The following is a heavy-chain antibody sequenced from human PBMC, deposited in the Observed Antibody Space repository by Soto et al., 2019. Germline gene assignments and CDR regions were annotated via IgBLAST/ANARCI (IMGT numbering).Heavy chain of an antibody. CDR3: ARQGESTSLYYYYMDV. CDR2: IYYSGST. V-gene: IGHV4-59*08. CDR1: GGSISSYY. J-gene: IGHJ6*03. Sequence: QVQLQESGPGLVKPSETLSLTCTVSGGSISSYYWSWIRQPPGKGLEWIGYIYYSGSTNYNPSLKSRVTISVDTSKNQFSLKLSSVTAADTAVYYCARQGESTSLYYYYMDVWGKGTTVTVSS. D-gene: IGHD3-16*01.